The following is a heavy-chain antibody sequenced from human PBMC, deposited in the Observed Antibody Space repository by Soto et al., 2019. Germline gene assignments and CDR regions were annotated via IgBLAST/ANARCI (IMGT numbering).Heavy chain of an antibody. Sequence: ASVKVSCKASGYGFTSLDINWVRQTAGQGLEWMGWMQPSTGRTGYAQKFQGRVTMTRDTSINTAYMELTTLTSDDTAFYYCARGVSAGVDYWGQGTLVTVSS. J-gene: IGHJ4*02. CDR2: MQPSTGRT. D-gene: IGHD1-26*01. V-gene: IGHV1-8*01. CDR1: GYGFTSLD. CDR3: ARGVSAGVDY.